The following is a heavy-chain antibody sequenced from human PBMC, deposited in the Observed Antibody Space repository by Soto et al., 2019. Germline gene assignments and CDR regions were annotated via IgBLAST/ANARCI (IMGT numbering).Heavy chain of an antibody. J-gene: IGHJ4*02. V-gene: IGHV4-31*03. Sequence: QVQLQESGPGLVKPSQTLSLTCTVSGGSISSGGYYWSWIRQHPGKGLEWIGYIYYSGSTYYNPSLKSRVTISVDTSKNQFSLKMSSVTAADTAVYYCARVDTSMGATCVSYWGQGTLVPVSS. CDR1: GGSISSGGYY. CDR3: ARVDTSMGATCVSY. D-gene: IGHD1-26*01. CDR2: IYYSGST.